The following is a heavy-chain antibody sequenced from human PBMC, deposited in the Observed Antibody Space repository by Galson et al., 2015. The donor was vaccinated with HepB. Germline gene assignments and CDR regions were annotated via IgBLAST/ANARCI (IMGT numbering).Heavy chain of an antibody. CDR2: ISANTIYT. J-gene: IGHJ4*02. V-gene: IGHV3-11*06. D-gene: IGHD4-17*01. Sequence: SLRLSCAASGFTFSDYYMTWIRQVPGKGLEWISYISANTIYTNYAASVKGRFTISRDNVKNSVFLQMNSLRAEDAALYYCARVAHSDYGDHAHFDLWGRGTLVTVSS. CDR1: GFTFSDYY. CDR3: ARVAHSDYGDHAHFDL.